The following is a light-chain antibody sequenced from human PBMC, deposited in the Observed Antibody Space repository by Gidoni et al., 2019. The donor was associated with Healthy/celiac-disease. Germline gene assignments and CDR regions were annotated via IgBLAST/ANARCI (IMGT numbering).Light chain of an antibody. CDR1: QSISSY. CDR3: QQSYSTLGYT. CDR2: AAT. Sequence: IPMTQSPSSLSASVGDRVTIPCRASQSISSYLNLYQQKPGKAPKLLIYAATILHSGVPSRFSGSGSGTDFTLTISSMQPEDFETDYCQQSYSTLGYTFGQXTKLEIK. J-gene: IGKJ2*01. V-gene: IGKV1-39*01.